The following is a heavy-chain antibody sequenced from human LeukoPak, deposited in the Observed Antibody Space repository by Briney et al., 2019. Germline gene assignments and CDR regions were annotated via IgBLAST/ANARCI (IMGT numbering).Heavy chain of an antibody. CDR3: ATVGVVPARSPFDYYYYMDV. CDR2: FDPEDGET. J-gene: IGHJ6*03. V-gene: IGHV1-24*01. D-gene: IGHD2-2*01. CDR1: GYTLTELS. Sequence: AASVKVSCKVSGYTLTELSMHWVRQAPGKGLEWMGGFDPEDGETIYAQKFQGRVTMTEDTSTDTAYMELSSLRSEDTAVYYCATVGVVPARSPFDYYYYMDVWGKGTTVTISS.